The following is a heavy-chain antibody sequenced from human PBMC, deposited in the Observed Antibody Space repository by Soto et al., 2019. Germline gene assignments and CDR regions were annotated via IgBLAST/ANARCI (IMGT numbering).Heavy chain of an antibody. V-gene: IGHV1-18*01. J-gene: IGHJ4*02. CDR3: ARVAGGYDDFGGSYRYPHHFDY. Sequence: GASVKVSCKASGYTFTSYGISWVRQAPGQGLEWMGWISAYNGNTNYAQKLQGRVTMTTDTSTSTAYMELRSLRSDDTAVYYCARVAGGYDDFGGSYRYPHHFDYWGQGTLVTVSS. CDR2: ISAYNGNT. D-gene: IGHD3-16*02. CDR1: GYTFTSYG.